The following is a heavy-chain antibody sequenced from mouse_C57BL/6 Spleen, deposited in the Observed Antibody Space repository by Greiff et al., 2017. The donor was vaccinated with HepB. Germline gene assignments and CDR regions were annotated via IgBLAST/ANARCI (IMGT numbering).Heavy chain of an antibody. CDR2: IDPSDSYT. V-gene: IGHV1-69*01. Sequence: VQLQQSGAELVMPGASVKLSCKASGYTFTSYWMHWVKQRPGQGLEWIGEIDPSDSYTNYNQKFKGKSTLTVDKSSSTSYMQLSSLTSEDSAVYYCARSGGYVYYAMDYWGQGTSVTVSS. CDR1: GYTFTSYW. J-gene: IGHJ4*01. D-gene: IGHD2-2*01. CDR3: ARSGGYVYYAMDY.